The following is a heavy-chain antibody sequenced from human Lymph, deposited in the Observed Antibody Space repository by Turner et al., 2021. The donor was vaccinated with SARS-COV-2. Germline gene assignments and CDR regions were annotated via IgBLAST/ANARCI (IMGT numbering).Heavy chain of an antibody. CDR1: GFTFRSYW. D-gene: IGHD2-15*01. CDR3: ARAGGSACQINGSGRPEYGCYLDP. J-gene: IGHJ6*04. CDR2: MHREGRIT. Sequence: VSLEQPGGGECRSGWSPSHYCADSGFTFRSYWMIWVRQAAGKGLVWVSRMHREGRITSYADSVKGRFTISTDNGKSTLLVTVDNQCAQQMCLYECARAGGSACQINGSGRPEYGCYLDPWGKGTTVTVSS. V-gene: IGHV3-74*01.